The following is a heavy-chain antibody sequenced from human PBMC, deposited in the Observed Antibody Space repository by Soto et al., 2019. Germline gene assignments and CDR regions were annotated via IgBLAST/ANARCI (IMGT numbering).Heavy chain of an antibody. CDR2: IIPIIGIA. J-gene: IGHJ5*02. CDR1: GGTFSSYT. V-gene: IGHV1-69*02. CDR3: ARQEGGTEGSDWFDP. D-gene: IGHD2-15*01. Sequence: QVQLVQSGAEVKETGSSVKVSCKASGGTFSSYTFSWVRQAPGQGLEWMGTIIPIIGIANYAQKFQGRVTMTADKSTSTAYIELRSLRSEDTAVYYCARQEGGTEGSDWFDPWGQGTLVTVSS.